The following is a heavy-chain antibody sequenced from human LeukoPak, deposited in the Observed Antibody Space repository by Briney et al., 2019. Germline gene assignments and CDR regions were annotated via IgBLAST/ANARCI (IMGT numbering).Heavy chain of an antibody. D-gene: IGHD6-19*01. J-gene: IGHJ3*02. CDR1: GDSISDYY. CDR3: ARGGYSSGWDHDAFDI. CDR2: IFYSGST. Sequence: SETLSLTCTVSGDSISDYYWSWIRQPPGKGLEWLGYIFYSGSTNHNPSLKSRVTISVDTSKNQFSLKLNSVTAADTAVYYCARGGYSSGWDHDAFDIWGQGTMVTVSA. V-gene: IGHV4-59*01.